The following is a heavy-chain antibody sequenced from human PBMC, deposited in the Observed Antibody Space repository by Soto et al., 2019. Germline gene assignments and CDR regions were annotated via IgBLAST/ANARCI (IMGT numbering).Heavy chain of an antibody. V-gene: IGHV4-59*08. CDR1: GGSIRSYY. D-gene: IGHD6-6*01. CDR2: IYYSGST. J-gene: IGHJ4*02. CDR3: ARLNSSSSFDY. Sequence: SETLSLTCTVSGGSIRSYYWSWIRQPPGKGLEWIGYIYYSGSTKYNPSLKSRVTISVDSSKNQFSLKLDSVTAADTAVYYCARLNSSSSFDYWGQGTLVTVSS.